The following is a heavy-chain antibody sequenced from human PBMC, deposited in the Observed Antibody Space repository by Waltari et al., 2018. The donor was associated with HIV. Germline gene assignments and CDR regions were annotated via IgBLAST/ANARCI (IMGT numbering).Heavy chain of an antibody. CDR3: ARTYCGGDCSQGGLYYYGMDV. D-gene: IGHD2-21*01. Sequence: QLQLQESGPGLVKPSETLSLTCTVSGGSISSSSYYWGWIRQPPGKGQEWIGSIYYSGSTYYNPSLKSRVTISVDTSKNQFSLKLSSVTAADTAVYYCARTYCGGDCSQGGLYYYGMDVWGQGTTVTVSS. CDR2: IYYSGST. J-gene: IGHJ6*02. CDR1: GGSISSSSYY. V-gene: IGHV4-39*01.